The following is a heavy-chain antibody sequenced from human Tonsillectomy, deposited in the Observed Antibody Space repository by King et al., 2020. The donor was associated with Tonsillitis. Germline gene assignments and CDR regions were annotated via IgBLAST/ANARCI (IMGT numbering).Heavy chain of an antibody. Sequence: VQLVESGGGLVQPGGSLRLSCAASGFTFSSYRLNWVRQAPGKGLEWVSYISSSSETTYYADSVKGRFTISRDNAKNSLHLQMNSLRAEDTAVYYCVRFRGYYDILTGYRYYFDYWGQGTLVTVSS. J-gene: IGHJ4*02. V-gene: IGHV3-48*01. CDR2: ISSSSETT. CDR3: VRFRGYYDILTGYRYYFDY. D-gene: IGHD3-9*01. CDR1: GFTFSSYR.